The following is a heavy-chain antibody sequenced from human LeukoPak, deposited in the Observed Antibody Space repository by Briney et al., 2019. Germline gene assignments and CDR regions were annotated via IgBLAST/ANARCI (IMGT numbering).Heavy chain of an antibody. V-gene: IGHV1-8*01. J-gene: IGHJ4*02. D-gene: IGHD6-19*01. CDR2: MNPNSGNT. CDR1: GYTFTSYD. Sequence: GASVKVSCKASGYTFTSYDINWVRQATGQGLEWMGWMNPNSGNTGYAQKFQGRVTMTRNTSISTAYMELSSLRSEDTAVYYCANSGPLQKKFDYWGQGTLVTVSS. CDR3: ANSGPLQKKFDY.